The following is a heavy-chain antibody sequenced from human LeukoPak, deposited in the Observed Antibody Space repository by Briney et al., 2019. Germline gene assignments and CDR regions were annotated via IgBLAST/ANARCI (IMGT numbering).Heavy chain of an antibody. CDR2: IYYSGST. Sequence: PSETLSLTCTVSGGSISSSSYYWGWIRQPPGKGLEWIGSIYYSGSTYYNPSLKSRVTISVDTSKNQFSLKLSSVTAADTAVYYCARPSDYGDPHWFDPWGQGTLVTVSS. V-gene: IGHV4-39*07. D-gene: IGHD4-17*01. CDR3: ARPSDYGDPHWFDP. J-gene: IGHJ5*02. CDR1: GGSISSSSYY.